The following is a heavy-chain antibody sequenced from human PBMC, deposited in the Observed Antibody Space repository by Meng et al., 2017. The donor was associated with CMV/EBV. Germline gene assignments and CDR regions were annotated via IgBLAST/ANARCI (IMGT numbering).Heavy chain of an antibody. J-gene: IGHJ1*01. V-gene: IGHV3-74*01. CDR2: INSDGSST. CDR3: ATYSRAPEALLAYFNH. D-gene: IGHD6-13*01. CDR1: GFTFSSYW. Sequence: GESLKISCAASGFTFSSYWMHWVRQAPGKGLVWVSRINSDGSSTSYADSVKGRFTISRDNSKNTLYLQMNSLRPEDTAVYYCATYSRAPEALLAYFNHWGLGTLVTVSS.